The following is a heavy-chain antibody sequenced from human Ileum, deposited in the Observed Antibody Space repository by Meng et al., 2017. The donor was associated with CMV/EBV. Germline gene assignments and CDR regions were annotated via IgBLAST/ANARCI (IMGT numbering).Heavy chain of an antibody. V-gene: IGHV4-34*01. D-gene: IGHD3-3*01. CDR3: ARASPQRRFLSY. CDR1: GGSFSEYH. CDR2: INHGGSS. J-gene: IGHJ4*02. Sequence: QVQLQQWGAGLLKLAETLSLMCAVYGGSFSEYHWSWIRQPPGKGLEWIGEINHGGSSNYNPSLKSRVTISVDRSRNQVSLKLTSVTAADTAVYYCARASPQRRFLSYWGQGTLVTVSS.